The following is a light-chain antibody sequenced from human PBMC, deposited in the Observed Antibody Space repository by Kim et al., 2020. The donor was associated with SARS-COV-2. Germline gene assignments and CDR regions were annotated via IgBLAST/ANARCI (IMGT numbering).Light chain of an antibody. J-gene: IGKJ2*01. CDR1: QNVSNS. Sequence: EIVLTQSPSTLSVSPGESVTLSCRASQNVSNSLAWYQQTPGQAPRLLIYGASTRAAGIPARFTGSGSGTEFTLTISSLQSEDSAVYYCHQYNNWPPMYTFGQGTKLEI. V-gene: IGKV3D-15*01. CDR3: HQYNNWPPMYT. CDR2: GAS.